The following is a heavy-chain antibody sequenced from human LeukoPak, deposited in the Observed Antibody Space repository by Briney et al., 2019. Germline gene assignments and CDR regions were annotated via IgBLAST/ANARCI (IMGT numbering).Heavy chain of an antibody. Sequence: PSETLSLTCAVCGGSFSGYYWSWIRQPPGKGLEWIGEINHSGSTNYNPSLKSRVTISVDTSKNQFSLKLSSVTAADTAVYYCARLTVGVDTAMVRDYWGQGTLVTVSS. CDR2: INHSGST. J-gene: IGHJ4*02. CDR1: GGSFSGYY. V-gene: IGHV4-34*01. CDR3: ARLTVGVDTAMVRDY. D-gene: IGHD5-18*01.